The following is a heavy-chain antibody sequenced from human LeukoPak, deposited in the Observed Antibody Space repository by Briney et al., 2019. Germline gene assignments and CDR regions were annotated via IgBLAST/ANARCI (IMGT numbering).Heavy chain of an antibody. V-gene: IGHV3-64*01. Sequence: GGSLRLSCAASGFTFSSYAMHWFRQAPGKGLEYVSAISSNGGSTYYANSVKGRFTISRDNSKNTLYLQMGSLRAEDMAVYYCARDGYGYWGQGTLVTVSS. J-gene: IGHJ4*02. CDR1: GFTFSSYA. D-gene: IGHD5-18*01. CDR2: ISSNGGST. CDR3: ARDGYGY.